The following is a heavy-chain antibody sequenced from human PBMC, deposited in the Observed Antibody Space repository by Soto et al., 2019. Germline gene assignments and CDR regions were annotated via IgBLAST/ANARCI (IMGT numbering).Heavy chain of an antibody. CDR2: IYHTGVT. V-gene: IGHV4-59*01. Sequence: QVQLQESGPGLVKPSETLSLTCTVSGASITTYYWSWFRQPPGQGLESLGYIYHTGVTNSNPSLRGRLSISIDPAKNQFSLKLSSVTSADTAIYSCARTARVPNFWGPGILVTVSS. CDR1: GASITTYY. D-gene: IGHD7-27*01. J-gene: IGHJ4*02. CDR3: ARTARVPNF.